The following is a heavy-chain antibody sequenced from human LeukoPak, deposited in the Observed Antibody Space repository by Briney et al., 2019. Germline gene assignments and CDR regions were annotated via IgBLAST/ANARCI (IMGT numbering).Heavy chain of an antibody. CDR1: GFTVSTSY. J-gene: IGHJ6*03. D-gene: IGHD1-14*01. V-gene: IGHV3-53*01. CDR2: TYSAGFT. Sequence: GGSLRPSCAASGFTVSTSYMTWVRQAPDKGLEWVSLTYSAGFTYYPDSVKGRFTVSRDIAKNTVFLQMNSLRVDDTAVYYCARGGGHQPTYYQYLDVWGKGTTVTVS. CDR3: ARGGGHQPTYYQYLDV.